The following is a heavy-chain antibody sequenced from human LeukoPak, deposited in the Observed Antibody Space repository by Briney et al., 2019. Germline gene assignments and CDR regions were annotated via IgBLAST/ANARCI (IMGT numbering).Heavy chain of an antibody. CDR2: ISYDGSNK. V-gene: IGHV3-30-3*01. Sequence: PGGSLRLSCAASGFTFSSYWMSWVRQAPGKGLEWVAVISYDGSNKYYADSVKGRFTISRDNSKNTLYLQMNSLRAEDTAVYYCARSSQLTGSYYYYGMDVWGQGTTVTVSS. D-gene: IGHD3-9*01. CDR3: ARSSQLTGSYYYYGMDV. CDR1: GFTFSSYW. J-gene: IGHJ6*02.